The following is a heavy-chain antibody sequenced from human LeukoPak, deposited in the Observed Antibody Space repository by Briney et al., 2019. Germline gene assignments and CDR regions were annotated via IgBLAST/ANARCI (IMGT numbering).Heavy chain of an antibody. CDR3: ATGTSSTTNWNWFDP. CDR1: GYTFTGYY. Sequence: ASVKVSCKASGYTFTGYYMHWLRHAPGQGLEWMGRINPNNGDTKYAQMFQGRVTMTRDTSINTASMELTSLRSYDTAVYYCATGTSSTTNWNWFDPWGEGTLVTVSS. D-gene: IGHD2-2*01. CDR2: INPNNGDT. V-gene: IGHV1-2*06. J-gene: IGHJ5*02.